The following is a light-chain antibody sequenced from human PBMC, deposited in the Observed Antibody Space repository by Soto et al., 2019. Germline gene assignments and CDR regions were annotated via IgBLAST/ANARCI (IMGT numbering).Light chain of an antibody. CDR1: QGINNW. Sequence: DIPMTQSPSSVAASIGDRVTITCRASQGINNWLAWYQQTPGKAPKLLIYATSTLQSGVPAKFSGSGSGTEFTLTISSLQPEDFATYYGQQANSFPHTVGGGTKVEIK. CDR3: QQANSFPHT. J-gene: IGKJ4*01. V-gene: IGKV1-12*01. CDR2: ATS.